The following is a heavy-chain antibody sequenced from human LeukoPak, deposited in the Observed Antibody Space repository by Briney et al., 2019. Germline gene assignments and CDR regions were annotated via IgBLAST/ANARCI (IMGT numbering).Heavy chain of an antibody. CDR3: AKDVTMVRGVMYFDY. J-gene: IGHJ4*02. CDR2: ISGSGGST. V-gene: IGHV3-23*01. Sequence: TGGSLRLSCAASGFTFSSYGMSWVRQAPGKGLEWVSAISGSGGSTYYADSVKGRFTISRDNSKNTLYLQMNSLRAEDTAVYYCAKDVTMVRGVMYFDYWGQGTLVTVSS. D-gene: IGHD3-10*01. CDR1: GFTFSSYG.